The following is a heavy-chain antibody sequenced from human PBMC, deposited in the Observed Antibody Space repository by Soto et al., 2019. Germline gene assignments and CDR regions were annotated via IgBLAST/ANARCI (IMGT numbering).Heavy chain of an antibody. Sequence: QVQLVQSGAEVKKPGPSVKVSCKASRYTFTGYYLHWVRQAPGQGLEWMGWINPKTGDTTYAQKFQGRVTLTRDTSISTAYMELGRLGSDDTAVYYCARDNSGIEYGDFDYWGQGTLVTVSS. CDR2: INPKTGDT. J-gene: IGHJ4*02. D-gene: IGHD1-26*01. V-gene: IGHV1-2*02. CDR1: RYTFTGYY. CDR3: ARDNSGIEYGDFDY.